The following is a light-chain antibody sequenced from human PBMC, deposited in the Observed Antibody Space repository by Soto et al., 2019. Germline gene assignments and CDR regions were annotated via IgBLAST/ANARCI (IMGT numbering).Light chain of an antibody. V-gene: IGKV3-20*01. CDR2: GAS. J-gene: IGKJ5*01. Sequence: ESGLTQSPGTLSLSPGERATLSCRASQSVSSSYLAWYQQKPGQAPRLLIYGASSRATGIPDRFSGSGSGTDFTLTISRLEPEDFAVYYCQQYGSSHPFGQGTRLEIK. CDR1: QSVSSSY. CDR3: QQYGSSHP.